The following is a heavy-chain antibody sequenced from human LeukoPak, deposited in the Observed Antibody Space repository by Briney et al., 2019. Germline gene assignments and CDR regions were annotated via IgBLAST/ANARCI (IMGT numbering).Heavy chain of an antibody. J-gene: IGHJ4*02. CDR3: ARENSGSYRGFDY. V-gene: IGHV4-4*07. D-gene: IGHD1-26*01. CDR2: IYTSGST. CDR1: GGSIGSYY. Sequence: SETLSLTCTVSGGSIGSYYWSWIRQPAGKGLEWIGRIYTSGSTNYNASLKSRVSMSVDTSKNQFSLKLSSVTAADTAVFYCARENSGSYRGFDYWGQGTLVTVSS.